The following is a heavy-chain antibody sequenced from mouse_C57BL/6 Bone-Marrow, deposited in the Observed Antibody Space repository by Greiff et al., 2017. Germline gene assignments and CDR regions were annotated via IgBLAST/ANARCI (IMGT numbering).Heavy chain of an antibody. D-gene: IGHD2-1*01. Sequence: QVQLQQSGAELARPGASVKMSCKASGYTFTSYTMNWVKQRPGQGLEWIGDINPSSGYTKYNQKFKDKATLTADKSSSTAYMQLSSLTSEDSAVYDCAIGEVLLYGNFAYWGQGTLVTVSA. CDR2: INPSSGYT. CDR1: GYTFTSYT. J-gene: IGHJ3*01. CDR3: AIGEVLLYGNFAY. V-gene: IGHV1-4*01.